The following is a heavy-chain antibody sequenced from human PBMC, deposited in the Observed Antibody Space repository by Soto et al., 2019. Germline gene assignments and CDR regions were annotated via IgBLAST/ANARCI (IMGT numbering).Heavy chain of an antibody. J-gene: IGHJ4*02. CDR1: GFTFSSYG. CDR2: ISYDGSNK. V-gene: IGHV3-30*18. D-gene: IGHD6-13*01. Sequence: QVQLVESGGGVVQPGRSLRLSCAASGFTFSSYGMHWVRQAPGKGLEWVAVISYDGSNKYYADSVKGRFTISRDNSKNTLYLQMNSLRAEDTAVYYCAKITDSSSPIPDYWGQGTLVTVSS. CDR3: AKITDSSSPIPDY.